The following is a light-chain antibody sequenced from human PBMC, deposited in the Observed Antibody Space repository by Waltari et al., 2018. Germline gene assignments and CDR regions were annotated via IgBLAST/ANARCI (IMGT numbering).Light chain of an antibody. CDR2: SNN. Sequence: QSVLTQPPSASGTPGQRVTISCSGSSSNIGSNTVNWYQQLPGTAPKLLIYSNNQRPSGVPDRFSGSKAGNSASRAISGLQSEDEADYYCAAWDDSLNGWVFGGGTKLTIL. J-gene: IGLJ3*02. CDR3: AAWDDSLNGWV. CDR1: SSNIGSNT. V-gene: IGLV1-44*01.